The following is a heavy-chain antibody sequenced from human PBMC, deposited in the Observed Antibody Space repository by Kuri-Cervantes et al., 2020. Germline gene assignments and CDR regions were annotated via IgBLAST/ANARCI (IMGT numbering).Heavy chain of an antibody. CDR3: ARGLVRMDV. V-gene: IGHV4-30-4*01. CDR1: GGSISSGDYY. D-gene: IGHD4/OR15-4a*01. Sequence: LRLSCTVSGGSISSGDYYWSWTRQPPGKGLEWIGYIYYSGSTYYNPSLKSRVTISVDTSKNQFSLKLSSVTAADTAVYYCARGLVRMDVWGQGTTVTVSS. J-gene: IGHJ6*02. CDR2: IYYSGST.